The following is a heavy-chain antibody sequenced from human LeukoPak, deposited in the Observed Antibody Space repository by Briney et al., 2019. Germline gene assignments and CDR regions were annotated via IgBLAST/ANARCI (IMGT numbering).Heavy chain of an antibody. D-gene: IGHD4-17*01. CDR1: GFTFSSYS. Sequence: GGSLRLSCAASGFTFSSYSMNWVRQAPGKGLEWVSYISSSSSTIYYADSVKGRFTISRDNAENSLYLQMNSLRAEDTAVYYCARAYGDYFYYYYMDVWGKGTTVTVSS. J-gene: IGHJ6*03. CDR3: ARAYGDYFYYYYMDV. CDR2: ISSSSSTI. V-gene: IGHV3-48*01.